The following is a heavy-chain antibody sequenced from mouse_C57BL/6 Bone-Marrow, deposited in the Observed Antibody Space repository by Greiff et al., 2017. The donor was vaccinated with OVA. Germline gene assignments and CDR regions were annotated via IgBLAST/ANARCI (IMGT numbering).Heavy chain of an antibody. Sequence: QVQLQQSGAELVKPGASVKISCKASGYAFSSYWMNWVKQRPGKGLEWIGQIYPGDGDTNYNGKFKGKATLTADKSSSTAYMQLSSLPSEDSAVYFCARNQDITTVVVPFDYWGQGTTLTVSS. D-gene: IGHD1-1*01. CDR2: IYPGDGDT. CDR1: GYAFSSYW. CDR3: ARNQDITTVVVPFDY. J-gene: IGHJ2*01. V-gene: IGHV1-80*01.